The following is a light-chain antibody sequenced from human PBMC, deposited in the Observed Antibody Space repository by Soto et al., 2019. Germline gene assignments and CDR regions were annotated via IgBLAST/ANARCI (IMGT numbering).Light chain of an antibody. CDR3: QQYNNWPV. CDR2: AAS. Sequence: IVLTQSPGTVSLSPGERATLSCRASQSVSSNLAWYQQKPGQAPRLLIYAASTRATGIPARFSGSGSGTEFTLTISSLQSEDFAVYYCQQYNNWPVFGQGTKV. V-gene: IGKV3-15*01. CDR1: QSVSSN. J-gene: IGKJ1*01.